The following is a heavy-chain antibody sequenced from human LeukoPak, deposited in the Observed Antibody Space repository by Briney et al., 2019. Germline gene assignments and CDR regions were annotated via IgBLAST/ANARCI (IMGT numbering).Heavy chain of an antibody. J-gene: IGHJ4*02. CDR2: IKQDGSEK. CDR1: GFTFSSYW. V-gene: IGHV3-7*01. D-gene: IGHD3-22*01. Sequence: PGGSLRLSCAASGFTFSSYWMSWVRQAPGKGLEWVANIKQDGSEKYYVDSVKGRFTISRDNAKNSLYLQMNSLSAEDTAVYYCARRYYYDSSGYYYWGQGTLVTVSS. CDR3: ARRYYYDSSGYYY.